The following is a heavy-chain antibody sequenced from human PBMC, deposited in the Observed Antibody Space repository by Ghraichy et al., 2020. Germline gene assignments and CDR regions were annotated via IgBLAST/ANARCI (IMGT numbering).Heavy chain of an antibody. CDR2: IYYSGST. CDR1: GGSISSSSYY. D-gene: IGHD2-15*01. V-gene: IGHV4-39*01. CDR3: ARGYLNDI. J-gene: IGHJ3*02. Sequence: GSLRLSCTVSGGSISSSSYYWGWIRQPPGKGLEWIGSIYYSGSTYYNPSLKSRVTISVDTSKNQFSLKLSSVTAADTAVYYCARGYLNDIWGQGTMVTVSS.